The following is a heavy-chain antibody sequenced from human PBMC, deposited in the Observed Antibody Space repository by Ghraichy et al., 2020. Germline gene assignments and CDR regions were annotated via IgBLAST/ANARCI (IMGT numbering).Heavy chain of an antibody. CDR3: ARTAPLYCSSTSCNYYYYYYMDV. CDR1: GGTFSSYA. D-gene: IGHD2-2*01. Sequence: SVKVSCKASGGTFSSYAISWVRQAPGQGLEWMGGIIPIFGTANYAQKFQGRVTITADESTGTAYMELSSLRSEDTAVYYCARTAPLYCSSTSCNYYYYYYMDVWGKGTTVTVSS. V-gene: IGHV1-69*13. CDR2: IIPIFGTA. J-gene: IGHJ6*03.